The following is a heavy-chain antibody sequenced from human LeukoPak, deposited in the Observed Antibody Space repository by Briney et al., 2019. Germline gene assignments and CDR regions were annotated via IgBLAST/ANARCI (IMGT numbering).Heavy chain of an antibody. CDR3: ARDRGGYDL. CDR1: GGSFSGYY. J-gene: IGHJ4*02. D-gene: IGHD5-12*01. V-gene: IGHV4-34*01. CDR2: INHSGST. Sequence: SETLSLTCAVYGGSFSGYYWSWIRQPPGKGLEWIGEINHSGSTNYNPSLKSRVTILVDTSKNQFSLKLSSVTAADTAVYYCARDRGGYDLWGQGTLVTVSS.